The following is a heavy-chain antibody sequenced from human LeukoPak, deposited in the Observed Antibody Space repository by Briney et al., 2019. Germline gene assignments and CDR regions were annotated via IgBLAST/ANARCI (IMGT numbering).Heavy chain of an antibody. CDR1: GFTFSSYE. CDR2: ISSSGSTI. Sequence: GGSLRLSCAASGFTFSSYEMNLVRQAPGKGLEWVSYISSSGSTIYYADSVKGRFTISRDNAKNSLYLQMNSLRAEDTAVYYCAREGPDSSGYYYVFDYWGQGTLVTVSS. J-gene: IGHJ4*02. V-gene: IGHV3-48*03. CDR3: AREGPDSSGYYYVFDY. D-gene: IGHD3-22*01.